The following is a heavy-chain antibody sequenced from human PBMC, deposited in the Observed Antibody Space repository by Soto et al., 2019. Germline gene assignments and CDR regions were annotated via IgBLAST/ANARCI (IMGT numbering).Heavy chain of an antibody. CDR2: ISSSSSSI. V-gene: IGHV3-48*02. D-gene: IGHD1-26*01. J-gene: IGHJ4*02. Sequence: EVQLVESGGGLVQPGGSLRLSCAASGFTFSTYSMNWVRQAPGKGLEWVSYISSSSSSIYYADSVRGRFTISRDNAKNSLYLQMNSLRDEDTAIYYCARDSRGSYYRNVDYWGRGTLVTVSS. CDR3: ARDSRGSYYRNVDY. CDR1: GFTFSTYS.